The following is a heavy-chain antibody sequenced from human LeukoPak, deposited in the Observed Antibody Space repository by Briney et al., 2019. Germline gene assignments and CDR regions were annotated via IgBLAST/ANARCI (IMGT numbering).Heavy chain of an antibody. CDR2: IYSGGST. D-gene: IGHD3-22*01. CDR1: GFTVSSNY. CDR3: ARGFTYYYDSSGLDP. Sequence: GGSLRLSCAASGFTVSSNYMSWVRQAPGKGLEWVSVIYSGGSTYYADSVKGRFTISRDNSKNTLYLQMNSLRAEDTAVYYCARGFTYYYDSSGLDPWGQGTLVTVSS. V-gene: IGHV3-66*02. J-gene: IGHJ5*02.